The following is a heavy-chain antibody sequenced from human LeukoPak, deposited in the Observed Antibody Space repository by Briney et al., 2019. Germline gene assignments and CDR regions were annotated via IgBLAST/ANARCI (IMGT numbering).Heavy chain of an antibody. V-gene: IGHV1-18*01. CDR2: ISAYDGNT. CDR3: ARATALVPAAFY. D-gene: IGHD2-2*01. Sequence: ASVKVSCKASGYTFTSYGISWVRQAPGQVLEWMGWISAYDGNTNYAQKLQGRVTMTTDTSTSTAYMELRSLRSDDTAVYYCARATALVPAAFYWGQGTLVTVSS. CDR1: GYTFTSYG. J-gene: IGHJ4*02.